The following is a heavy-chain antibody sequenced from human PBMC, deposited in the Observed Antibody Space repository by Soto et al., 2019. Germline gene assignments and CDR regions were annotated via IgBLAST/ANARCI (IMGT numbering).Heavy chain of an antibody. J-gene: IGHJ6*02. Sequence: GGSLGLSCAASGFTFSNYWMHWVRQAPGKGLVWVSRINSDGSSTSCADSVKGRFTISRDNAKNTLYLQMNSLRAEDTAVYYCAREDDYEYGMDVWGQGTTVTVSS. CDR1: GFTFSNYW. V-gene: IGHV3-74*01. CDR3: AREDDYEYGMDV. CDR2: INSDGSST.